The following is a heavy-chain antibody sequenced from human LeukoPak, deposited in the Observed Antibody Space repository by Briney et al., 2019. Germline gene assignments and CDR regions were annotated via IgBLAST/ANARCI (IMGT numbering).Heavy chain of an antibody. CDR2: IWSDGSHR. Sequence: QTGRSLRLSCAASGFTFSDYGIHWVRQAPGKGLEWVAVIWSDGSHRYYADSVKDRFTISRDNSKSTLWLQMNSLRVEDTAVYYCVRASGSFDYWGQGTLATVSS. D-gene: IGHD3-10*01. V-gene: IGHV3-33*01. CDR1: GFTFSDYG. J-gene: IGHJ4*02. CDR3: VRASGSFDY.